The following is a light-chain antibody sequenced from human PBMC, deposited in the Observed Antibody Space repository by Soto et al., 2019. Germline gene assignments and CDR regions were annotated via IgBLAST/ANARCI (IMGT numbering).Light chain of an antibody. CDR3: SSFSASNTYV. Sequence: QSALTQPPSASGSPGQSVTISCTGTSSDVGAYNYVSWYQQHAGKAPKLVIYEVTKRPSGVPDRFSGSKSANTASLTVSGLQDEDEDDYYCSSFSASNTYVFGRGTKLTVL. CDR2: EVT. CDR1: SSDVGAYNY. V-gene: IGLV2-8*01. J-gene: IGLJ3*02.